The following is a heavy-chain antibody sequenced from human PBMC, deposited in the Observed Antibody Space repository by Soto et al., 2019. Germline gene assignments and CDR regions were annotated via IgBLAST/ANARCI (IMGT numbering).Heavy chain of an antibody. CDR1: GYTFTSYG. CDR3: ARDTRYSSSLGWFDP. V-gene: IGHV1-18*01. Sequence: ASVKVSCKASGYTFTSYGISWVRQAPGQGLEWMGWISAYNGNTNYAQKIQGRVTMTTDTSTSTAYMELRSLRSDDTAVYYCARDTRYSSSLGWFDPWGQGTLVTVSS. D-gene: IGHD6-13*01. CDR2: ISAYNGNT. J-gene: IGHJ5*02.